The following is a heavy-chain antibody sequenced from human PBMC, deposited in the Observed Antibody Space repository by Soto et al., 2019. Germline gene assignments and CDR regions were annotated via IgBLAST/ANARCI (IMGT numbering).Heavy chain of an antibody. D-gene: IGHD5-12*01. J-gene: IGHJ4*02. V-gene: IGHV6-1*01. CDR3: AIQSEYSGYDLSLFDY. Sequence: PSQTLSLTCAISGDGVSSNSAAWNWIRRSPSRGLEWLGRTYYRSKWYNDYAVSVKSRITINPDTSKNQFSLQLNSVTPEDTAVYYCAIQSEYSGYDLSLFDYWSQGTLVTVSS. CDR1: GDGVSSNSAA. CDR2: TYYRSKWYN.